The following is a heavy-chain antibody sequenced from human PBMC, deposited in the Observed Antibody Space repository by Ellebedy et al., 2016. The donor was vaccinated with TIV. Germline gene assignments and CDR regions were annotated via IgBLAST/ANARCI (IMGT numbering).Heavy chain of an antibody. J-gene: IGHJ4*02. V-gene: IGHV3-33*01. CDR1: EFTFNRYG. CDR2: IWYDGNNK. Sequence: GESLKISCAASEFTFNRYGMHWVRQAPGKGLEWVAVIWYDGNNKFYADSVKGRFTISRDNSKNPLYLQMASLTAEETDVYYCARESFTDGYYQYYFDYWGQGTLVTVSS. D-gene: IGHD5-18*01. CDR3: ARESFTDGYYQYYFDY.